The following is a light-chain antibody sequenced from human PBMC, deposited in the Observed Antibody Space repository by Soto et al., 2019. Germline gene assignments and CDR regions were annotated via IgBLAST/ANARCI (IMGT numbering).Light chain of an antibody. CDR3: QHYAHNSPIT. V-gene: IGKV3-20*01. Sequence: EIVLTQSPCTLSLSPGEGATLSCRASQSVSSSYIAWYQQRPGQTPSLLIYGASTRATGIPDRFSGSGSGTDFTLTISRLEPEDFALYYCQHYAHNSPITFGQGTRLEIK. CDR2: GAS. CDR1: QSVSSSY. J-gene: IGKJ5*01.